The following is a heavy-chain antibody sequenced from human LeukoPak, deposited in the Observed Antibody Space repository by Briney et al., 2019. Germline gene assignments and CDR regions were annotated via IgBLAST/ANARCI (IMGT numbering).Heavy chain of an antibody. CDR2: ISGSGSNT. J-gene: IGHJ4*02. CDR1: GFTFPNYV. V-gene: IGHV3-23*01. CDR3: AKEHDYYDSSGYLGH. D-gene: IGHD3-22*01. Sequence: GGSLRLSCAASGFTFPNYVMSWVRQAPGKGLEWVSGISGSGSNTYYADSVKGRFTISRDNSKNTLYLQMNSLRAEDTAVYYCAKEHDYYDSSGYLGHWGQGTLVTVSS.